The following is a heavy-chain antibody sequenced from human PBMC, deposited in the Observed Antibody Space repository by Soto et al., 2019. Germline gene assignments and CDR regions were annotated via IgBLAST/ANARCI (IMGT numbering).Heavy chain of an antibody. Sequence: QVQLVQSGAEVKKPGASVKVSCKASGYTFTSYDINWVRQATGQGLEWMGWMNPNSGNTGYAQKFQGRVTMTRNTSISTAYRELSSLRSEDTAVYYCARGMYYEFWSGYPQPCDYWGQGTLVTVSS. CDR2: MNPNSGNT. CDR3: ARGMYYEFWSGYPQPCDY. D-gene: IGHD3-3*01. CDR1: GYTFTSYD. J-gene: IGHJ4*02. V-gene: IGHV1-8*01.